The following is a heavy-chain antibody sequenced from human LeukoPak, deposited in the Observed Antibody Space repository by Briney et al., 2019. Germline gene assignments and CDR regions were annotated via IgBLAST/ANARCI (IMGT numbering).Heavy chain of an antibody. CDR2: IYSGGST. Sequence: GGSLRLSCAASGFTVSSNYMSWVRQAPGKGLEWVSVIYSGGSTYYADSVKGRFTISRDNSKNTLYLQMNSLRAEDTAVYYCARAAMDDLYYYYYYMDVWGKGTTVTISS. V-gene: IGHV3-53*01. CDR1: GFTVSSNY. J-gene: IGHJ6*03. CDR3: ARAAMDDLYYYYYYMDV. D-gene: IGHD2-2*03.